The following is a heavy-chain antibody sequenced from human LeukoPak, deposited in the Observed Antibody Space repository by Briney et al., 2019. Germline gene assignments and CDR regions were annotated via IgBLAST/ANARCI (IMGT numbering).Heavy chain of an antibody. CDR2: IYPGDSDT. Sequence: GKSLKISCKGSGSRFTSYWIGWVRQMPGKGLEWMGIIYPGDSDTRYSPSFQGQVTISADKSISTAYLQWSSLKASDTAMYYCARLYYGDYEYYFDYWGQGTLVTVSS. CDR3: ARLYYGDYEYYFDY. J-gene: IGHJ4*02. D-gene: IGHD4-17*01. V-gene: IGHV5-51*01. CDR1: GSRFTSYW.